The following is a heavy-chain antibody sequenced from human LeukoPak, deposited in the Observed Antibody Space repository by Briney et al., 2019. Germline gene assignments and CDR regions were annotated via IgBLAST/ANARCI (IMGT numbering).Heavy chain of an antibody. CDR2: INRDGSER. V-gene: IGHV3-7*03. Sequence: GGSLRLSCAASGFTFSTYAMTWVRQAPGKGLEWVANINRDGSERYYVDSVKGRFTISRDDAKSSLYLQMNSLRAEDTAVYYCARRNAMDVWGQGTTVIVFS. J-gene: IGHJ6*02. CDR3: ARRNAMDV. CDR1: GFTFSTYA.